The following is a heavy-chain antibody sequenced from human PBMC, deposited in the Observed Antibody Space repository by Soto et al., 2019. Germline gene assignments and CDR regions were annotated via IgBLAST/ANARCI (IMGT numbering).Heavy chain of an antibody. V-gene: IGHV1-3*01. CDR3: AGVCSGGSCYSGRRYYYGMDV. D-gene: IGHD2-15*01. CDR2: INAGNGNT. Sequence: ASVKVSCKASGYTFTSYAMHWVRQAPGQRLEWMGWINAGNGNTKYSQKFQGRVTITRDTSASTAYMELSSLRSEDTAVYYCAGVCSGGSCYSGRRYYYGMDVWGQGTTVTVSS. J-gene: IGHJ6*02. CDR1: GYTFTSYA.